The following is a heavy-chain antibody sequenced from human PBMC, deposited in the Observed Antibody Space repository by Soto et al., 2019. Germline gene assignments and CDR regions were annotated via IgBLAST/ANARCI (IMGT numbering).Heavy chain of an antibody. CDR1: GYSFTDYH. Sequence: ASVKVSCKASGYSFTDYHIHWVRQAPGQGLEWLGRINPKSGGTSTAQKFQGWVTMTTDTSISTASLKLSSVTAADTAVYYCASRSSWYMGSYYYYYYGMDVWGQGTTVTVSS. V-gene: IGHV1-2*04. CDR2: INPKSGGT. D-gene: IGHD6-13*01. J-gene: IGHJ6*02. CDR3: ASRSSWYMGSYYYYYYGMDV.